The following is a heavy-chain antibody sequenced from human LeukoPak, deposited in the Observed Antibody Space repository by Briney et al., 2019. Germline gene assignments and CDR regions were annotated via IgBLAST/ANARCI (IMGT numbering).Heavy chain of an antibody. D-gene: IGHD4-17*01. CDR3: ASDGDSDY. J-gene: IGHJ4*02. CDR1: GFTFSYHW. Sequence: GGSLRLSCAASGFTFSYHWMTWVRQAPGKGLEWVANIKQDGSEKYYVDSVKGRFTISRDNAKNSLYLQMNSLRAEDTAVYYCASDGDSDYWGQGTLVTVSS. CDR2: IKQDGSEK. V-gene: IGHV3-7*01.